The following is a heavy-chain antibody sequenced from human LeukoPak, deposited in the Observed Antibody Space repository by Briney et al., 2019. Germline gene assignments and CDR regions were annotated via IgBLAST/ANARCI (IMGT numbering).Heavy chain of an antibody. D-gene: IGHD6-19*01. Sequence: TSETLSLTCAVYGVSFSGYYWSWIRQPPGKGLEWIGEINHSGSTNYNPSLKSRVTISVDTSKNQFSLKLSSVTAADTAVYYCARLYSSGWYLDYWGQGTLVTVSS. J-gene: IGHJ4*02. V-gene: IGHV4-34*01. CDR2: INHSGST. CDR1: GVSFSGYY. CDR3: ARLYSSGWYLDY.